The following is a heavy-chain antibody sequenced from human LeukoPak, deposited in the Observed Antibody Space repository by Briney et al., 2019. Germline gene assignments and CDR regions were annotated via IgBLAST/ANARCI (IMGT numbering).Heavy chain of an antibody. D-gene: IGHD1-20*01. Sequence: SETLSLTCTVSGGSISSYYWSWIRQPPGKGLEWIGYIYTSGSTNYNPSLKSRVTISVDTSKNQFSLKLSSVTAADTAVYYCARQGNWNYYYYMDVWGQGTTVTVSS. CDR3: ARQGNWNYYYYMDV. V-gene: IGHV4-4*09. J-gene: IGHJ6*03. CDR1: GGSISSYY. CDR2: IYTSGST.